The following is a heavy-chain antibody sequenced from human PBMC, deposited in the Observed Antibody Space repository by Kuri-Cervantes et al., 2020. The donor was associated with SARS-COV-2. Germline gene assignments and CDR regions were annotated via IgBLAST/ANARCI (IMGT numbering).Heavy chain of an antibody. CDR3: ARDLGSSTWIYYYYYMDV. D-gene: IGHD6-6*01. J-gene: IGHJ6*03. CDR1: GFTFSSYA. V-gene: IGHV3-64*02. Sequence: GGSLRLSCAASGFTFSSYAMHWVRQAPGKGLEYVSAISSNGGSTYYADSVKGRSTISRDNSKNTLYLQMGSLRAEDMAVYYCARDLGSSTWIYYYYYMDVWGKGTTVTVSS. CDR2: ISSNGGST.